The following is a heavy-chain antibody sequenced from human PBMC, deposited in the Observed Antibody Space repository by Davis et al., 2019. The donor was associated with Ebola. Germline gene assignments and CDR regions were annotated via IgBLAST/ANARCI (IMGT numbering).Heavy chain of an antibody. CDR1: GGSLSGYF. Sequence: SETLSLTCAVHGGSLSGYFWTWIRQPPGKGLEWIGYIYYSGSTNYNPSLKSRVTISVDTSKNQFSLKLSSVTAADTAVYYCARDWRWYYDSSGYDYYYYYGMDVWGQGTTVTVSS. D-gene: IGHD3-22*01. CDR2: IYYSGST. J-gene: IGHJ6*02. V-gene: IGHV4-59*01. CDR3: ARDWRWYYDSSGYDYYYYYGMDV.